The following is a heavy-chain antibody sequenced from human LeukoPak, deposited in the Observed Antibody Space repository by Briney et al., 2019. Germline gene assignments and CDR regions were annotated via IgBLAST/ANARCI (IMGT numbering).Heavy chain of an antibody. Sequence: GGSMRRSGAPSGFTVGISWISWVGQAAGKGLEWVAKIKQDGSEKYYVDSVKGRFTITRDKAKNSLYLQMNSLRAEDTAVYYCARELPVPHDWGKGTLVTVSS. CDR3: ARELPVPHD. V-gene: IGHV3-7*01. D-gene: IGHD4-17*01. J-gene: IGHJ4*02. CDR2: IKQDGSEK. CDR1: GFTVGISW.